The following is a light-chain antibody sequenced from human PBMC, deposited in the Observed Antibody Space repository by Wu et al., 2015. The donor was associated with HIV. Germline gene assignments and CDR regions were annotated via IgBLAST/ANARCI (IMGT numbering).Light chain of an antibody. V-gene: IGKV3-20*01. Sequence: EIVLTQSPGILSLSPGERVTLSCRASQSISSSYLAWYQQKPGQAPRLLIYGASDRATGIPGRFSGSGSGTDFTLNIRRLEPEDFAVYYCQHYGSSLVTFGQGTKVEIK. J-gene: IGKJ1*01. CDR1: QSISSSY. CDR3: QHYGSSLVT. CDR2: GAS.